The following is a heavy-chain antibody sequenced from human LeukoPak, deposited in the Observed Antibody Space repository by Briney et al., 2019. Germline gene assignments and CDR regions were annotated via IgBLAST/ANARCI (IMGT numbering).Heavy chain of an antibody. V-gene: IGHV1-18*01. D-gene: IGHD2-21*02. CDR3: ARDGRVVVTAPNDY. Sequence: ASVKVSCKASGYTFTSYGISWVRQAPGQGLEWKGWISAYNGNTNYAQKLQGRVTMTTDTSTSTAYMELRSLRSDDTAVYYCARDGRVVVTAPNDYWGQGTLVTVSS. J-gene: IGHJ4*02. CDR2: ISAYNGNT. CDR1: GYTFTSYG.